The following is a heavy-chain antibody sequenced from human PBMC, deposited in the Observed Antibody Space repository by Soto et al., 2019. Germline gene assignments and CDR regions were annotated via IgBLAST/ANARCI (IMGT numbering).Heavy chain of an antibody. V-gene: IGHV3-23*01. Sequence: PGGSLRLSCAASGFTFSSYAMSWVRQAPVKGLEWVSAISGSGGSPYYADSVTGRFTISRDNSKNTLYLQMNSLRAEYTAVYHCAYSSTPFDYWGQGTLVTVSS. CDR1: GFTFSSYA. J-gene: IGHJ4*02. D-gene: IGHD6-13*01. CDR2: ISGSGGSP. CDR3: AYSSTPFDY.